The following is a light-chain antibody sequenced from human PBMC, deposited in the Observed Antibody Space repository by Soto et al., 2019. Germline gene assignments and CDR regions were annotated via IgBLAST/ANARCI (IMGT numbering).Light chain of an antibody. V-gene: IGLV7-43*01. J-gene: IGLJ2*01. CDR3: LLYYGGAPPVV. CDR2: STN. CDR1: TGAVTSAYY. Sequence: QAVVTQEPSLTVSPGGTVTLTCASSTGAVTSAYYPSWFQQKPGQAPRTLIYSTNNKYSWTPVRFSGSLLGGKAALTLSGVQPEDEADYYCLLYYGGAPPVVFGGGTKLTVL.